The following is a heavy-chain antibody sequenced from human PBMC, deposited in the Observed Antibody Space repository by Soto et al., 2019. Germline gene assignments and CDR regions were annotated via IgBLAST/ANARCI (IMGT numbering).Heavy chain of an antibody. J-gene: IGHJ6*03. V-gene: IGHV4-59*01. Sequence: SETLSLTCTVSGGSISSYYWSWIRQPPGKGLEWIGYIYYSGSTNYNPSLKSRVTISVDTSKNQFSLKLSSVTAADTAVYYCARVVLAFGDPRIRYMDVWGKGTTVTVSS. CDR1: GGSISSYY. CDR3: ARVVLAFGDPRIRYMDV. CDR2: IYYSGST. D-gene: IGHD3-10*01.